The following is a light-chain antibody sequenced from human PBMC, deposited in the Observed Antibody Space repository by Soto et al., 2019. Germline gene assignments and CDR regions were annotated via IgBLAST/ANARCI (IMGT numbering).Light chain of an antibody. CDR2: EGT. Sequence: QSVLTQPASVSGSPGQSITISCTGTNSDVGTHNLVSWYRQHPGKAPKLIIYEGTKRPSGVSNRFSGSKSDNTASLTISGLQADDEADYYCCSYAGSSIPYVFGTGTKVTVL. CDR1: NSDVGTHNL. V-gene: IGLV2-23*01. CDR3: CSYAGSSIPYV. J-gene: IGLJ1*01.